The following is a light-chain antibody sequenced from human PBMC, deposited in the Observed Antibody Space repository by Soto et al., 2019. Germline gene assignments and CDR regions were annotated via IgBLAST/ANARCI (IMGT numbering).Light chain of an antibody. CDR1: QSVSSY. CDR2: DAS. Sequence: EIVLTQSPATLSLSPGERATLSCRASQSVSSYLAWYQQKPGQAPRLLIYDASNRATGIPARFSGSGSGTDFTLTISSLEPEDFAVYYCPHYAASPITFGGGTKVKIK. V-gene: IGKV3-11*01. CDR3: PHYAASPIT. J-gene: IGKJ4*01.